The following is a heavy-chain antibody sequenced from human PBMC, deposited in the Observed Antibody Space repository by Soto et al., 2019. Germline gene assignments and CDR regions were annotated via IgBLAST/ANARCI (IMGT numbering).Heavy chain of an antibody. V-gene: IGHV1-69*01. CDR3: ARGADYYYGSGSYDPLDY. D-gene: IGHD3-10*01. J-gene: IGHJ4*02. CDR1: GGTFSSYA. CDR2: IIPIFGTA. Sequence: QVQLVQSGAEVKKPGSSVKVSCKASGGTFSSYAISWVRQAPGQGLEWMGGIIPIFGTANYAQKFQGRVTITADESTSTAYMELSRLRAEDTAVYYCARGADYYYGSGSYDPLDYWGQGTMVTVSS.